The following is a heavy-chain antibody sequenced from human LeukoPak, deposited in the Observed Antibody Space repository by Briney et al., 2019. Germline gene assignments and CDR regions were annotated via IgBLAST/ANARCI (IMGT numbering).Heavy chain of an antibody. J-gene: IGHJ3*02. D-gene: IGHD3-22*01. CDR3: SRDYYYDRKGHKGDDAFDS. Sequence: GGSLRLSCTTSGFXXGXXXXXXVXXXPXKXXEXVXXXRXTXXGGTTXYAASVKGRFTISRDDSKSIAYLQMNSLKTEDTAVYYCSRDYYYDRKGHKGDDAFDSWGQGTMVAVSS. CDR1: GFXXGXXX. V-gene: IGHV3-49*04. CDR2: XRXTXXGGTT.